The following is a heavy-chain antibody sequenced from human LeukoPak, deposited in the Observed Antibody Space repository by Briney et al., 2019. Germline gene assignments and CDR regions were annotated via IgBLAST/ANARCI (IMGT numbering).Heavy chain of an antibody. CDR1: GYSFADYY. V-gene: IGHV1-2*02. J-gene: IGHJ4*02. CDR3: ARGRVDSSSVAGY. CDR2: INPNSGGT. D-gene: IGHD6-6*01. Sequence: GASVKVSCKASGYSFADYYMHWVRQAPGQGLEWMGWINPNSGGTNYAQKFQGRVTMTRDTSISTAYMELSRLRSDDTAVYYCARGRVDSSSVAGYWGQGTLVTVSS.